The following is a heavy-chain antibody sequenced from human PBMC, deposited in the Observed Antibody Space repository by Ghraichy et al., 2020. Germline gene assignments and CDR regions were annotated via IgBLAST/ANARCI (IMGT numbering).Heavy chain of an antibody. J-gene: IGHJ6*02. Sequence: SQTLSLTCAISGESVSSDSAWNWIRQSPSRGLEWLGRTYYRSKWYNDYAVSVESRIIVNPDTSKNQFSLQLNSVTPADTAVYYCTRSPIPVQHYYGMDVWGQGTTVTVSS. CDR1: GESVSSDSA. V-gene: IGHV6-1*01. CDR2: TYYRSKWYN. CDR3: TRSPIPVQHYYGMDV. D-gene: IGHD2-2*02.